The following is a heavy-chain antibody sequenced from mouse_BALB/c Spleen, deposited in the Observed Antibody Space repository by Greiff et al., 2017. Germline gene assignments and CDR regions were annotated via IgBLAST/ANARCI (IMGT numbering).Heavy chain of an antibody. CDR2: IDPYNGGT. CDR3: ARGEGYDDLAWFAY. V-gene: IGHV1S135*01. CDR1: GYSFTGYN. J-gene: IGHJ3*01. Sequence: EVQLQQSGPELGKPGASVKISCKASGYSFTGYNMYWVKQSHRKSLEWIGYIDPYNGGTSYNQKSKGKATLTVDKSSSTAYMHLNSLTSEDSAIYYCARGEGYDDLAWFAYWGQGTLVTVSA. D-gene: IGHD2-14*01.